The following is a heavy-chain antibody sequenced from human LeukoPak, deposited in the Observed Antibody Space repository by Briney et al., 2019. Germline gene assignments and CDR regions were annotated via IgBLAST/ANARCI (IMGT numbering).Heavy chain of an antibody. V-gene: IGHV4-34*01. Sequence: SETLSLTCAVYGGSFSGYYWSWIRQPPGKGLKWIGEINHSGSTNYNPSLKSRVTISADTSKNQFSLKLSSVTAADTAVYYCARGGGGDIVVVPAAHMDVWGKGTTVTVSS. CDR3: ARGGGGDIVVVPAAHMDV. J-gene: IGHJ6*03. CDR2: INHSGST. CDR1: GGSFSGYY. D-gene: IGHD2-2*01.